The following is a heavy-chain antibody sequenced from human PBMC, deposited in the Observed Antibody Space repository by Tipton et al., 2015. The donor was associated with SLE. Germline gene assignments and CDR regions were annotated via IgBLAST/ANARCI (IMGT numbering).Heavy chain of an antibody. Sequence: TLSLTCTVSGGSISSYYWSWIRQPPGKGLEWIGYIYYSGTTSYNPSLKSRVTMSVDTSQNQFSLTLRSVTAADTAIYYCARWNFVTMTGGFDIWGQGTMFTVSS. CDR1: GGSISSYY. J-gene: IGHJ3*02. CDR2: IYYSGTT. D-gene: IGHD1-7*01. CDR3: ARWNFVTMTGGFDI. V-gene: IGHV4-59*12.